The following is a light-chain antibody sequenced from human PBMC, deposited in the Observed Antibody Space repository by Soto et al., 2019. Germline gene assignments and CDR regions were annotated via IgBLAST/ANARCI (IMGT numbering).Light chain of an antibody. CDR2: GAS. Sequence: EVVMTHSPATLSVSPCDRATLSCRASQSINRHLAWYRQKPGQAPRLLLYGASTRAAGIPDRFSGSGSGTDFTLTITRLEPEDSAVYFCQQYTGPPTTFGQGTRLEIK. V-gene: IGKV3D-15*01. CDR1: QSINRH. J-gene: IGKJ5*01. CDR3: QQYTGPPTT.